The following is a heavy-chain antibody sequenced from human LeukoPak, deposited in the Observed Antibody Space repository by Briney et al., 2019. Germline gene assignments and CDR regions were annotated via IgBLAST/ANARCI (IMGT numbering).Heavy chain of an antibody. CDR3: ARAITYYDILTGFDY. D-gene: IGHD3-9*01. CDR2: IWYDGSNK. CDR1: GFTFSSYG. Sequence: GGSLRLSCAASGFTFSSYGMHWVRQAPGKGLEWVAVIWYDGSNKYYADSVKGRFTISRDNSKNTLYLQMNSLRAEDTAVYYCARAITYYDILTGFDYRGQGTLVTVSS. J-gene: IGHJ4*02. V-gene: IGHV3-33*01.